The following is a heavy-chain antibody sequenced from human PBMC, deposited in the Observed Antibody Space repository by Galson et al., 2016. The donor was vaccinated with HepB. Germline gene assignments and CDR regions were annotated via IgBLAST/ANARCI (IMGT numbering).Heavy chain of an antibody. CDR1: GFTFSKSA. V-gene: IGHV1-58*01. D-gene: IGHD1-1*01. CDR3: AATTFDYYYYYMDV. Sequence: SVKVSCKASGFTFSKSAVQWVRQTRGQRLEWIGWIVVGSGNTNYAQKFQERVTIARDMSTGTAYMELSSLRSEDTAAYYCAATTFDYYYYYMDVWGKGTTVAVSS. CDR2: IVVGSGNT. J-gene: IGHJ6*03.